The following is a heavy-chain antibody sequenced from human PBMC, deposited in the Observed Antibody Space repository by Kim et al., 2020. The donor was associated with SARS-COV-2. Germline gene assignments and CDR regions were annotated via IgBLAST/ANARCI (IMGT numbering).Heavy chain of an antibody. V-gene: IGHV3-48*02. CDR2: ISSSSSTI. J-gene: IGHJ6*02. CDR3: ARDHCSSTSCYYYYGMDV. CDR1: GFTFSSYS. D-gene: IGHD2-2*01. Sequence: GGSLRLSCAASGFTFSSYSMNCVRQAPGKGLEWVSYISSSSSTIYYADSVKGRFTISRDNTKNSLYLQMNSLRDEDTAVYYCARDHCSSTSCYYYYGMDVWGQGTTVTVSS.